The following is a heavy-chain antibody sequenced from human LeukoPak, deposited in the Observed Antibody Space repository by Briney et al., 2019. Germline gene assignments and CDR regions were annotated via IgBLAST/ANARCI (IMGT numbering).Heavy chain of an antibody. CDR1: GFTFSSYA. CDR2: ISGSGGST. J-gene: IGHJ4*02. V-gene: IGHV3-23*01. D-gene: IGHD2-15*01. CDR3: ANPLPHYCSGGSCKGHGSGFAY. Sequence: PGGSLRLSCAASGFTFSSYAMSWVRQAPGKGLEWVSAISGSGGSTYYADSVKGRFTISRDNSKNTLYLQMNSLRAEDTAVYYCANPLPHYCSGGSCKGHGSGFAYWGQGTLVTVSS.